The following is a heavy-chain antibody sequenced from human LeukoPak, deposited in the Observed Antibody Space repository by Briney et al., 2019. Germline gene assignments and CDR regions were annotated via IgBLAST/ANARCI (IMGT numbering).Heavy chain of an antibody. V-gene: IGHV1-2*02. J-gene: IGHJ4*02. Sequence: ASVKVSCKASGYTFTGYYMHWARQAPGQGLEWMGWINPNSGGTNYAQKFQGRVTMTRDTSISTAYMELSRLRSDDTAVYYCARVTTGTGPFDYWGQGTLVTVSS. CDR2: INPNSGGT. D-gene: IGHD3-10*01. CDR3: ARVTTGTGPFDY. CDR1: GYTFTGYY.